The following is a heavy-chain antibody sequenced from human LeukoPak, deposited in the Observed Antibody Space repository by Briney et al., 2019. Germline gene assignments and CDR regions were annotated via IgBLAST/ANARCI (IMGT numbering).Heavy chain of an antibody. CDR1: GFTVSSNY. V-gene: IGHV3-66*01. J-gene: IGHJ4*02. D-gene: IGHD3-9*01. CDR2: IYSGGST. Sequence: PGGSLRLSCAASGFTVSSNYMSWVRQAPGKGLEWVSVIYSGGSTYYADSVKGRFTISRDNSKNTLYLQMNSLRAEDTAVYYCARDPYYDILTGNYWGQGTLVTVSS. CDR3: ARDPYYDILTGNY.